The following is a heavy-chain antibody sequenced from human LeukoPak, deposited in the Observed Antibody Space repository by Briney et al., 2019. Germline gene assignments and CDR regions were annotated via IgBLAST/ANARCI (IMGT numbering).Heavy chain of an antibody. CDR2: IIPNNGGT. V-gene: IGHV1-2*02. D-gene: IGHD5-12*01. CDR3: ARGVRFYNGYDFDY. Sequence: ASVKVSCKASGYTITKYYMHWVRQAPGQGLEWMGWIIPNNGGTKYAQKFQGRVTMTRDTSISTAYLELSRLGSDDTAVYYCARGVRFYNGYDFDYWGQGTLVTVSS. J-gene: IGHJ4*02. CDR1: GYTITKYY.